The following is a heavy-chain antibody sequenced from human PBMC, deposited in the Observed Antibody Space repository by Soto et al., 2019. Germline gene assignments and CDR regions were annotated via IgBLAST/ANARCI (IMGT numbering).Heavy chain of an antibody. CDR3: ARAGIAARRGFYFYCMEI. Sequence: PGESLKISCKGSGYSFTSYWIGWVRQMPGKGLEWMGIIYPGDSDTRYSPSFQGQVTISADKSISTAYLQWSSLKASDTAMYYCARAGIAARRGFYFYCMEIGGEGTTETVST. CDR1: GYSFTSYW. D-gene: IGHD6-6*01. CDR2: IYPGDSDT. J-gene: IGHJ6*01. V-gene: IGHV5-51*01.